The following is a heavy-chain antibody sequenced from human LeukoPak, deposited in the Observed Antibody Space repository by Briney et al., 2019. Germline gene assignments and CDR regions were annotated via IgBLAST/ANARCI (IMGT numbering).Heavy chain of an antibody. V-gene: IGHV1-18*01. J-gene: IGHJ5*02. CDR3: ARDPNSSGWDYNWFDP. Sequence: GASVKVSCKASGYTFSSYGISWVRQAPGQGLEWMGWISAYNGNTNYAQKLQGRVTMTTDTSTSTAYMELRSLRSDDTAVYYCARDPNSSGWDYNWFDPWGQGTLVTVSS. D-gene: IGHD6-19*01. CDR2: ISAYNGNT. CDR1: GYTFSSYG.